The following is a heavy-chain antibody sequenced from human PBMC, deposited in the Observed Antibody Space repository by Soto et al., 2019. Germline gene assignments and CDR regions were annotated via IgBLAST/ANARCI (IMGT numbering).Heavy chain of an antibody. D-gene: IGHD2-2*01. Sequence: PSETLSLTCTVSGGSISSYYWSWIRQPPGKGLEWIGYIYYSGSTNYNPSLKSRVTISVDTSKNQFSLKLSSVTAADTAVYYCAREVQLPDRTKDYYYYYGMDVWGQGTTVTVSS. CDR3: AREVQLPDRTKDYYYYYGMDV. CDR1: GGSISSYY. J-gene: IGHJ6*02. CDR2: IYYSGST. V-gene: IGHV4-59*01.